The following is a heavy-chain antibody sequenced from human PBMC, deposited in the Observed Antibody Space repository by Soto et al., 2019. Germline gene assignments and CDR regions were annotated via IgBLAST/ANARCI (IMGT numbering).Heavy chain of an antibody. CDR3: ARGGGFCGADCYKGGIDY. Sequence: GGSLRLSCAASGFTFSPYTMHWVRQTPGKGLEWVAVISYDGSDKYYADSVRGRFTISGDNSKNTLFLQMNSLRAEDTALYYCARGGGFCGADCYKGGIDYWGQGALVTVSS. CDR2: ISYDGSDK. V-gene: IGHV3-30-3*01. D-gene: IGHD2-21*02. CDR1: GFTFSPYT. J-gene: IGHJ4*02.